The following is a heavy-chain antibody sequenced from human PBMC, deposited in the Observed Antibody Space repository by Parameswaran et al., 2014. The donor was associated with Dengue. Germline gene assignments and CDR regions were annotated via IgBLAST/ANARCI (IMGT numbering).Heavy chain of an antibody. D-gene: IGHD5-18*01. CDR3: ARDRAGYSYGKGYYYMDV. Sequence: WIRQPPGKGLEWVAVIWYDGSNKYYADSVKGRFTISRDNSKNTLYLQMNSLRAEDTAVYYCARDRAGYSYGKGYYYMDVWGKGTTVTVSS. CDR2: IWYDGSNK. V-gene: IGHV3-33*01. J-gene: IGHJ6*03.